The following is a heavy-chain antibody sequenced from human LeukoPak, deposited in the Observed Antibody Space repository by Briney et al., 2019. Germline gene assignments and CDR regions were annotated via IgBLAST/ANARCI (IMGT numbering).Heavy chain of an antibody. CDR2: ISSSSSYI. Sequence: GGSLRLSCAASGFTFSSYSMNWVRQAPGKGLEWVSSISSSSSYIYYADSVKGRFTIPRDNAKNSLYLQMNSLRAEDTAVYYCARVGYCSGGSCYSGFDYWGQGTLVTVSS. CDR1: GFTFSSYS. J-gene: IGHJ4*02. V-gene: IGHV3-21*01. CDR3: ARVGYCSGGSCYSGFDY. D-gene: IGHD2-15*01.